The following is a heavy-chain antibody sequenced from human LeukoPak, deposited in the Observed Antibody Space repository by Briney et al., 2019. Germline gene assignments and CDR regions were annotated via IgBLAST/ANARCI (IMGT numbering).Heavy chain of an antibody. CDR3: ARGRGYYYDSSGYYPFDY. CDR2: INHSGST. J-gene: IGHJ4*02. V-gene: IGHV4-34*01. D-gene: IGHD3-22*01. Sequence: RQPPGKXLEWIGEINHSGSTNYNPSLKSRVTISVDTSKNKFSLKLSSVTAADTAVYYCARGRGYYYDSSGYYPFDYWGQGTLVTVSS.